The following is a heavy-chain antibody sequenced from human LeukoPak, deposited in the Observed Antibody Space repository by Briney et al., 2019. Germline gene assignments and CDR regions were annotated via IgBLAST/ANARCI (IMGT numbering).Heavy chain of an antibody. J-gene: IGHJ4*02. D-gene: IGHD3-10*01. Sequence: SETLSLTCTVSGGSISSSSYYWGWIRQPPGTGLEWIGSIYYSGSTYYNPSLKSRVTISVDTSKNQFSLKLSSVTAADTAVYYCARIWFGDLTDWGQGTLVTVPS. CDR1: GGSISSSSYY. V-gene: IGHV4-39*01. CDR2: IYYSGST. CDR3: ARIWFGDLTD.